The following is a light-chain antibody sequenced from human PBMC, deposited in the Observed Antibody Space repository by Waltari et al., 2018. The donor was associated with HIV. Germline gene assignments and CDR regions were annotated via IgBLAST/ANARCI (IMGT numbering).Light chain of an antibody. CDR2: WAT. J-gene: IGKJ2*01. Sequence: IVMTQSPDSLGVSLGERATINCKSSQSILSTAGNRHYLAWYQQRPGQAPKLLIYWATTRESGVPDRSSGSGSGTDFTLTINSLQAEDVAVYYCQQYYDAPYTFGQGTKVDI. CDR3: QQYYDAPYT. V-gene: IGKV4-1*01. CDR1: QSILSTAGNRHY.